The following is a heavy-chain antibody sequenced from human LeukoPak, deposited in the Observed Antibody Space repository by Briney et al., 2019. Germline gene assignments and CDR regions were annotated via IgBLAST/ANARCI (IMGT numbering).Heavy chain of an antibody. V-gene: IGHV4-59*01. Sequence: SETLSLTCTVSGGSISSYYWSWIRQPPGKGLEWIGYIYYSGSTNYNPSLKSRVTISVDTSKNQFSLKLSSVTAADTAVYYCARAPSLGYYYGMDVWGQGTTVTVSS. CDR3: ARAPSLGYYYGMDV. CDR1: GGSISSYY. CDR2: IYYSGST. D-gene: IGHD3-16*01. J-gene: IGHJ6*02.